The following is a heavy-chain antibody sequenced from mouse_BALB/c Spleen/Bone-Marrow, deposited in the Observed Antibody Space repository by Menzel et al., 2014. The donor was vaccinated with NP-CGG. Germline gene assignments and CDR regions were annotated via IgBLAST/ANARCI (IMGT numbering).Heavy chain of an antibody. Sequence: VQLQESGPGLVAPSQSLSITCTVSGFSLTGYGVNWVRQPPGKGLEWLGMIWGDGSTDYNSALKSRLSTSKDNSKSQVFLKMNSLQTDDTARYYCARTLGHYAMDYWGQGTSVTVSS. V-gene: IGHV2-6-7*01. CDR3: ARTLGHYAMDY. CDR2: IWGDGST. D-gene: IGHD4-1*01. CDR1: GFSLTGYG. J-gene: IGHJ4*01.